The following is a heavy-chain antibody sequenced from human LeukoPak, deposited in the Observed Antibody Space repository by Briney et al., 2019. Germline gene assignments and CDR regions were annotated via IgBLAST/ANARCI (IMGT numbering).Heavy chain of an antibody. V-gene: IGHV3-23*01. CDR2: INIGGDT. CDR1: GCSFNTQD. Sequence: PGETLTLTCAASGCSFNTQDLSWVRQAPGKGLEWVSRINIGGDTFYADSVKGRFTISRDNSKNQFALQMSSLRVEDTSVYYCGKGRVSEWGQGTLVTVSS. J-gene: IGHJ4*02. D-gene: IGHD6-19*01. CDR3: GKGRVSE.